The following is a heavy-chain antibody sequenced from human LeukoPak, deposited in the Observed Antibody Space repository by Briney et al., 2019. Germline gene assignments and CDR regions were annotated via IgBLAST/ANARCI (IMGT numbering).Heavy chain of an antibody. CDR1: GFTVSTNY. Sequence: PGGSLRLSCAASGFTVSTNYMSWVRQAPGKGLEWVSVIYSGGGTYYAASVQGRFTISRDNSKNTLYLQMNSLRAEDTAVYYCARDSSSGWYHDYWGQGTLVSVSS. J-gene: IGHJ4*02. V-gene: IGHV3-66*01. D-gene: IGHD6-19*01. CDR3: ARDSSSGWYHDY. CDR2: IYSGGGT.